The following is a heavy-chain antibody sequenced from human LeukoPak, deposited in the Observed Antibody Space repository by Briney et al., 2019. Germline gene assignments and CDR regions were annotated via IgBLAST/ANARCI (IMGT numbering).Heavy chain of an antibody. J-gene: IGHJ4*02. Sequence: GGSLRLSCAASGFIFRSYAMSWVRQAPGKGLEWVSVIYSGGSTYYADSVKGRFTISRDNSKNTLYLQMNSLRAEDTAVYYCARDRIYDYWGQGTLVTVSS. V-gene: IGHV3-66*01. D-gene: IGHD5-12*01. CDR1: GFIFRSYA. CDR2: IYSGGST. CDR3: ARDRIYDY.